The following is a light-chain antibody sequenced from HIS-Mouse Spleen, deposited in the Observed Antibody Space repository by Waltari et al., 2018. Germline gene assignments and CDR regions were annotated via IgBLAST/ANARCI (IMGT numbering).Light chain of an antibody. J-gene: IGKJ1*01. CDR1: QSISSY. CDR2: TAS. V-gene: IGKV1-9*01. Sequence: DIQLTQSPSFLSASVGDRVTITCRASQSISSYLAWYQQKPGKAPKLLIYTASTLQSGVPSRFSGSGSGTEFTLTISSLQPDDFATYYCQQHNSYPPTFGQGTKVEIK. CDR3: QQHNSYPPT.